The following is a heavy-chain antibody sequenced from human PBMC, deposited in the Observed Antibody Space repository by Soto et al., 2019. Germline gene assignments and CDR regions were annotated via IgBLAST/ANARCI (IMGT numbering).Heavy chain of an antibody. J-gene: IGHJ4*02. D-gene: IGHD1-26*01. V-gene: IGHV3-23*01. Sequence: EVQLLESGGGLVQPGGSLRLSCAASGFTFSNYGMSWVRRAPGKGLGWVSALPEIGINTYYADSVKGRFTISRDNSKNTLFLQINNLRAGDTAVYYCAKKSGVGATWYFDYWGQGTLVTVSS. CDR1: GFTFSNYG. CDR2: LPEIGINT. CDR3: AKKSGVGATWYFDY.